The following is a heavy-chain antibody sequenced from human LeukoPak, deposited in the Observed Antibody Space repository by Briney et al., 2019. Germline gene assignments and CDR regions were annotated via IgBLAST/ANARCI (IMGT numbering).Heavy chain of an antibody. CDR1: GFTFSSYA. J-gene: IGHJ4*02. CDR3: TTISASVVGESFDY. V-gene: IGHV3-23*01. D-gene: IGHD2-15*01. Sequence: PGGSLRLSCAASGFTFSSYAMSWVRQAPGKGLEWVSSISASGGSTYYADSVKGRFTISRDNSKNTLHLQMNSLRAEDTAVYYCTTISASVVGESFDYWGQGALVTVSS. CDR2: ISASGGST.